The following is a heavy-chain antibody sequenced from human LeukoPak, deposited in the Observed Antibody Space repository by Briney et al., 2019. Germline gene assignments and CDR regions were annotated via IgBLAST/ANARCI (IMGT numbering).Heavy chain of an antibody. CDR3: ARVIVFTYAPDY. D-gene: IGHD2-15*01. CDR2: ISYDGGNE. Sequence: GGSLRLSGAASGFTCSTYAMHWVRQAPGKGLEWVAVISYDGGNEYYADSVKGRFTISRDNSKNTLYLQMNSLRAEDTAIYYCARVIVFTYAPDYWGQGTLVTVSS. CDR1: GFTCSTYA. J-gene: IGHJ4*02. V-gene: IGHV3-30-3*01.